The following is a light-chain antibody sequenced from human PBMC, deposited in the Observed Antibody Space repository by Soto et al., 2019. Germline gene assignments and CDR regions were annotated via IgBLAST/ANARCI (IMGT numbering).Light chain of an antibody. Sequence: DIQMTQSPSSLSASVGDRVTITCRASQNISSYLNWYQQKPGKAPKLLIYAASSLQSGVPSRFSGSRSGTDFTLTISSLQPEDFATYYCQQSYGTPWTFGQGTKVEIK. CDR1: QNISSY. J-gene: IGKJ1*01. V-gene: IGKV1-39*01. CDR2: AAS. CDR3: QQSYGTPWT.